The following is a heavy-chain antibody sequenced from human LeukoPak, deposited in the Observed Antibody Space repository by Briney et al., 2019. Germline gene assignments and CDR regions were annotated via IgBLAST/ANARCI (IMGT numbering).Heavy chain of an antibody. V-gene: IGHV3-13*01. CDR3: AALGGSIY. CDR2: MGTAGDT. Sequence: GGSLRLSCAASGFTFSSYDVHWVRQATGRGLEWVSAMGTAGDTYYAGSVKGRFTISREDAKNSFYHQMNSLRAGDTAVYYCAALGGSIYWGQGTVVTVSS. CDR1: GFTFSSYD. J-gene: IGHJ4*02. D-gene: IGHD1-26*01.